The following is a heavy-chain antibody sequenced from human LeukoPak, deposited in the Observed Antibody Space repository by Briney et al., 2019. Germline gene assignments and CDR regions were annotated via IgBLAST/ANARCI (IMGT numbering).Heavy chain of an antibody. J-gene: IGHJ4*02. CDR3: ARLSEEYSYGYRGWDLDY. D-gene: IGHD5-18*01. Sequence: HGESLKISRKGSGYSFTSYWIGWVRQMPGKGLEWMGIIYPGDSDTRYSPSFQGQVTISADKSISTAYLQWSSLKASDTAMYYCARLSEEYSYGYRGWDLDYWGQGTLVTVSS. CDR1: GYSFTSYW. V-gene: IGHV5-51*01. CDR2: IYPGDSDT.